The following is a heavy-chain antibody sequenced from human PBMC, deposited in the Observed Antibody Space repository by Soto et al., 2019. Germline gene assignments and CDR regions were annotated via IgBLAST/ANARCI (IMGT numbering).Heavy chain of an antibody. J-gene: IGHJ4*02. CDR1: GLTFSDHY. V-gene: IGHV3-72*01. CDR2: IRDRVHSYST. CDR3: VSLWSVTGSRDY. Sequence: EVQLVESGGGLVQPGGSLILSYAVSGLTFSDHYMGWVRQAPGKGLDWVGRIRDRVHSYSTEYAASVKGRFTISRDDSRNSLYLQMNSLKMEDTAVFYCVSLWSVTGSRDYWGRGTLVTVSS. D-gene: IGHD1-20*01.